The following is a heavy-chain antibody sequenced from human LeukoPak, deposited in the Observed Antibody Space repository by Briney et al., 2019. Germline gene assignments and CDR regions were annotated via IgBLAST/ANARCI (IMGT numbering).Heavy chain of an antibody. V-gene: IGHV3-30*02. CDR3: ARGRGFGSGWYREVFYYYYMDV. CDR2: IRYDGSNK. D-gene: IGHD6-19*01. Sequence: GGSLRLSCAASEFTFSRYGMHWVRQAPGKGLEWVAFIRYDGSNKYYADSVKGRFTISRDNSKNTLYLQMNSLRSDDTAVYYCARGRGFGSGWYREVFYYYYMDVWGKGTTVTVSS. J-gene: IGHJ6*03. CDR1: EFTFSRYG.